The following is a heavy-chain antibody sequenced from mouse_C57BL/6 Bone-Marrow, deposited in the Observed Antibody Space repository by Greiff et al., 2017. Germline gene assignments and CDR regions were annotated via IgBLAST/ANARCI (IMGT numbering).Heavy chain of an antibody. CDR1: GYTFTSYG. CDR2: IYPRSGNT. V-gene: IGHV1-81*01. D-gene: IGHD1-1*01. CDR3: ARGNYGRNYAMDY. J-gene: IGHJ4*01. Sequence: VQRVESGAELAKPGASVKLSCKASGYTFTSYGISWVKQRTGQGLEWIGEIYPRSGNTYYNEKFKGKATLTADKSSSTAYMELRSLTSEDSAVYFCARGNYGRNYAMDYWGQGTSVTVSS.